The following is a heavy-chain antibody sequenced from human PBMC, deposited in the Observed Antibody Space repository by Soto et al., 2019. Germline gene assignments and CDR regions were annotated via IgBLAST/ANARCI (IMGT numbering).Heavy chain of an antibody. D-gene: IGHD2-2*01. J-gene: IGHJ6*02. CDR2: ISSSGGNT. Sequence: PGGSLRLSCAASDFTFNTYAMTWVRQAPGRGLEWVSLISSSGGNTYYADSVKGRFTISRDNSKNTLFLQMNSLRAEDTAIYYCAKDQGMGYQPPLGYGLDVWGQGTTVTVSS. CDR1: DFTFNTYA. V-gene: IGHV3-23*01. CDR3: AKDQGMGYQPPLGYGLDV.